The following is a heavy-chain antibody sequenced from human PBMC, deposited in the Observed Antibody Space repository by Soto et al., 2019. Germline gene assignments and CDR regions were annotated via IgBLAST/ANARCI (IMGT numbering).Heavy chain of an antibody. CDR1: SDSSTISNSY. V-gene: IGHV4-39*01. D-gene: IGHD1-1*01. Sequence: SETLSLTGTVSSDSSTISNSYWGWLRQPPGKGLQWIGSSSYNVGTFYNPSLKGRVAISVDTSKKQSSLQVTSVTAADTAMYFCARHRIEVVWRGFDYWGQGSPVTVSS. CDR2: SSYNVGT. CDR3: ARHRIEVVWRGFDY. J-gene: IGHJ4*02.